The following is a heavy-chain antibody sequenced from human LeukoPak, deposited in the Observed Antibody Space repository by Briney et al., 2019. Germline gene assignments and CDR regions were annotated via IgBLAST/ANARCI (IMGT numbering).Heavy chain of an antibody. Sequence: SETLSLTCSVSGGAISRYYWSWIRQPPGKGLEWIGYIYYSGSTNYNPSLKSRVTISVDTSKNQFSLKLSSVTAADTAVYYCARRINRRYGSGSYYNGRFGDFDYWGQGTLVTVSS. CDR2: IYYSGST. D-gene: IGHD3-10*01. J-gene: IGHJ4*02. CDR3: ARRINRRYGSGSYYNGRFGDFDY. V-gene: IGHV4-59*12. CDR1: GGAISRYY.